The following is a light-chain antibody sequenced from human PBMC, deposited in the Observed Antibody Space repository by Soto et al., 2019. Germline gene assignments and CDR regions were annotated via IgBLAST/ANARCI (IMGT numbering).Light chain of an antibody. CDR2: GAS. CDR3: QQYNNWTQWT. Sequence: EILMTQSPGTLSVSPGERATLSCRASHSVSRNLAWYQQKPGQTPRLLIFGASARATGTPARFSGSGSGTEYTLNISSVQSEDFAVYYCQQYNNWTQWTFGQGTKVEIK. J-gene: IGKJ1*01. CDR1: HSVSRN. V-gene: IGKV3-15*01.